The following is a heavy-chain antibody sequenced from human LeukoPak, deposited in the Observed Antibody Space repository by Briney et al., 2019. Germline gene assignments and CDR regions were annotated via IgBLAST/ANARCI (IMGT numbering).Heavy chain of an antibody. Sequence: GESLKISCKGSGYSFTSYWIGWVRQMPGKGLGWMGIIYPGGSDTRYSPSFQGQVTISADKSISTAYLQWSSLKASDPAMYYCARRVGDFWSGYYFDYWGQGTLVTVSS. D-gene: IGHD3-3*01. V-gene: IGHV5-51*01. J-gene: IGHJ4*02. CDR3: ARRVGDFWSGYYFDY. CDR2: IYPGGSDT. CDR1: GYSFTSYW.